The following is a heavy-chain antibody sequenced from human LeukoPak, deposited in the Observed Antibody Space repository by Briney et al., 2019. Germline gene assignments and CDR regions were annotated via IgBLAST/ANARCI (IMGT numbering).Heavy chain of an antibody. CDR1: GFIFMNYW. CDR3: VRGGQYYFSSYDH. V-gene: IGHV3-74*01. CDR2: INSDGSAT. Sequence: GGSLRLSWAASGFIFMNYWMHWVRQAPGKGLEWLSRINSDGSATDYADSVKGRFTISKDNAKDTLYLQMDGLSAGDTAVYYCVRGGQYYFSSYDHWGQGTLVTVSS. D-gene: IGHD3-10*01. J-gene: IGHJ4*02.